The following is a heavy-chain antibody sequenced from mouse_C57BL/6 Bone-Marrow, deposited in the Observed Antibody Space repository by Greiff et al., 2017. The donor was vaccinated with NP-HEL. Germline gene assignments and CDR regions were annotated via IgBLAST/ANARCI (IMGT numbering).Heavy chain of an antibody. Sequence: VKLQQPGAELVKPGASVKLSCKASGYTFTSYWMHWVKQRPGQGLEWIGMIHPNSGSTNYNEKFKSKATLTVDKSSSTAYMQLSSLTSEDSAVYYCARSLIYYYGSSGYWGQGTTLTVSS. CDR3: ARSLIYYYGSSGY. V-gene: IGHV1-64*01. J-gene: IGHJ2*01. CDR1: GYTFTSYW. CDR2: IHPNSGST. D-gene: IGHD1-1*01.